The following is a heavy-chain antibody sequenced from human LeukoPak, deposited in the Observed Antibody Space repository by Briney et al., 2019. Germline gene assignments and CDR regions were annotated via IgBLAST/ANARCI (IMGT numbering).Heavy chain of an antibody. CDR3: ARRDSYGGGWFDP. J-gene: IGHJ5*02. Sequence: PSETLSLTCTVSGGSISINNYYWGWVRQPPGKGLDLIGTIYYSGSTYYKPSLKSRVTISVDTSKNQLSLKLSSVTAADTAVYYCARRDSYGGGWFDPWGQGTLVTVSS. CDR1: GGSISINNYY. D-gene: IGHD4-23*01. CDR2: IYYSGST. V-gene: IGHV4-39*01.